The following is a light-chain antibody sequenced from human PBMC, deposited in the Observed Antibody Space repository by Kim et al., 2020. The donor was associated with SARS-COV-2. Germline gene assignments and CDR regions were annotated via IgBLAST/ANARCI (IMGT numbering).Light chain of an antibody. CDR2: DAS. Sequence: ASLGDRVTITGRASQAITNYLNWYQQKPGKAPKLLIYDASKLETGVPSRFSGSGSGTDFTLTITSLQPEDIATYYCQQYDIVPPTFGQGTRLEIK. CDR1: QAITNY. V-gene: IGKV1-33*01. CDR3: QQYDIVPPT. J-gene: IGKJ5*01.